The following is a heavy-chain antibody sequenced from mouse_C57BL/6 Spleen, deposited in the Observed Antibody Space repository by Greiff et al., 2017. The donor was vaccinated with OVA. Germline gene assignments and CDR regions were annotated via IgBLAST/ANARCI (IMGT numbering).Heavy chain of an antibody. CDR2: ISSGSSTI. D-gene: IGHD1-1*01. CDR3: ARPNYDYGSSFDY. V-gene: IGHV5-17*01. CDR1: GFTFSDYG. Sequence: EVKLMESGGGLVKPGGSLKLSCAASGFTFSDYGMHWVRQAPEKGLEWVAYISSGSSTIYYADTVKGRFTISRDNAKNTLFLQMTSLRSEDTAMYYCARPNYDYGSSFDYWGQGTTLTVSS. J-gene: IGHJ2*01.